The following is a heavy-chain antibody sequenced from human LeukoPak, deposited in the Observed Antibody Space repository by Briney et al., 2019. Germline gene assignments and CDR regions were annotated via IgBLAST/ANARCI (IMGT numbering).Heavy chain of an antibody. CDR1: GGALSNYG. V-gene: IGHV1-69*13. CDR2: IIPIFGTA. Sequence: GASVKVPCKASGGALSNYGIGWVPQAPGQGLEWMVGIIPIFGTANYAQKFQGRVTITPDAFTSTAYMELSSLRSDHTAVHVCPRDFQGRDKRELDYRGQGNLVTVSS. CDR3: PRDFQGRDKRELDY. D-gene: IGHD1-1*01. J-gene: IGHJ4*02.